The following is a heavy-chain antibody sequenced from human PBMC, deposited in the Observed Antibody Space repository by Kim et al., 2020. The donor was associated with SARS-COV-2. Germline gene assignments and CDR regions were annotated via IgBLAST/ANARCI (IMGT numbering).Heavy chain of an antibody. CDR3: ASSIVVVPAAMRGDSGWFDP. CDR1: GYSFTSYW. Sequence: GESLKISCKGSGYSFTSYWISWVRQMPGKGLEWMGRIDPSDSYTNYSPSFQGHVTISADKSISTAYLQWSSLKASDTAMYYCASSIVVVPAAMRGDSGWFDPWGQGTLVTVSS. J-gene: IGHJ5*02. CDR2: IDPSDSYT. V-gene: IGHV5-10-1*01. D-gene: IGHD2-2*01.